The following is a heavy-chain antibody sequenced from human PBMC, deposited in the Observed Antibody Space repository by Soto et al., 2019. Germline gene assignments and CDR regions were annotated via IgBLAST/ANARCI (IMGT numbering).Heavy chain of an antibody. CDR1: GYTFTSYG. J-gene: IGHJ4*02. CDR2: ISAYNGNT. Sequence: ASVKVSCKASGYTFTSYGISWVRQAPGQGLEWMGWISAYNGNTNYAQKLQGRVTMTTDTSTSTAYMELRSLRSDDTAVYYCARDRFYYYDSSVYWFLWGRGTLVTVS. CDR3: ARDRFYYYDSSVYWFL. D-gene: IGHD3-22*01. V-gene: IGHV1-18*01.